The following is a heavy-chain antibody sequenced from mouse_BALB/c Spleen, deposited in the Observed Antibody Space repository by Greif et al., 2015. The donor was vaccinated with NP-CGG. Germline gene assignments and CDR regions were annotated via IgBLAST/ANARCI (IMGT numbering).Heavy chain of an antibody. CDR1: GYTFISYY. V-gene: IGHV1S81*02. CDR2: INPSNGGA. D-gene: IGHD1-2*01. Sequence: LQESGAELVKPGASVRLSCKASGYTFISYYMYWVKQRPGQGLEWIGEINPSNGGANLNEKFKSKATLTVDKSSSTAYMQLSSLTSEDSAVYFCTRGRRRDFDFWGRGTTLTVSS. J-gene: IGHJ2*01. CDR3: TRGRRRDFDF.